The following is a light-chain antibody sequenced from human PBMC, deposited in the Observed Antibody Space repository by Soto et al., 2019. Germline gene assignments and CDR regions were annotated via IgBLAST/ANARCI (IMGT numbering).Light chain of an antibody. Sequence: EIVMTQSPATLSVSPGGSATLSCRASQSVSNNLAWYQQKPGQAPRLLIYGASARATGIPARSSGRGSGTEFTLTISGLQSEDFAVYYCQQYNNWPLTFGGGTKVEIK. CDR2: GAS. J-gene: IGKJ4*01. V-gene: IGKV3-15*01. CDR1: QSVSNN. CDR3: QQYNNWPLT.